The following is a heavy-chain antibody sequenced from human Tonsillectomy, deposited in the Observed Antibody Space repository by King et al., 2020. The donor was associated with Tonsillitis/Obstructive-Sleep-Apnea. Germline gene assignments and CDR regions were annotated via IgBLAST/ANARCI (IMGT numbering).Heavy chain of an antibody. V-gene: IGHV1-69*10. J-gene: IGHJ5*02. CDR2: IIPILGIA. D-gene: IGHD6-13*01. CDR3: ARGGRSAAAGMSWFDP. Sequence: QLVQSGAEVKKPGSSVKVSCKASGGTFSSYAISWVRQAPGQGLEWMGGIIPILGIANYAQKFQGRVTITADKSTSTAYMELSSLRSEDTAVYYCARGGRSAAAGMSWFDPWGQGTLVTVSS. CDR1: GGTFSSYA.